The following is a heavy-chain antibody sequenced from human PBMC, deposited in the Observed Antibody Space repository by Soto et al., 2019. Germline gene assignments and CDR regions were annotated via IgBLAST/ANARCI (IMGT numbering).Heavy chain of an antibody. V-gene: IGHV2-5*02. Sequence: SGPTLVNPTQTLTLTCTFSGFPLSTSGVGVGWIRQPPGKALEWLALIYWDDDKRYSPSLKSRLTITKDTSKNQVVLTMTNMDPVDTATYYCAHGPAYWCGGDCYSTLYYFDYWGQGTLVTVSS. D-gene: IGHD2-21*01. CDR1: GFPLSTSGVG. J-gene: IGHJ4*02. CDR2: IYWDDDK. CDR3: AHGPAYWCGGDCYSTLYYFDY.